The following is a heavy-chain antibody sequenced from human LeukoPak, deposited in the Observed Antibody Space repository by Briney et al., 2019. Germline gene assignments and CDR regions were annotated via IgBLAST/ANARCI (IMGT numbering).Heavy chain of an antibody. J-gene: IGHJ6*03. Sequence: GGSLRLSCAASGFTFSSYWMSWVRQAPGKGLEWVANIKQDGCEKYYVDSVKGRFTISRDNAKNSLYLQMNSLRAEDTAVYYCARYSGSQGDYYYYMDVWGKGTTVTISS. CDR3: ARYSGSQGDYYYYMDV. V-gene: IGHV3-7*01. D-gene: IGHD1-26*01. CDR1: GFTFSSYW. CDR2: IKQDGCEK.